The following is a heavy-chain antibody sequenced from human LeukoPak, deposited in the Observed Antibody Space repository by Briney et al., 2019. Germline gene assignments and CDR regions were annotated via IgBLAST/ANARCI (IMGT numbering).Heavy chain of an antibody. D-gene: IGHD5-12*01. CDR1: GFTFSSYG. J-gene: IGHJ6*02. V-gene: IGHV3-30*18. CDR3: AKDLIVATINHYYGMDV. CDR2: ISYDGSNK. Sequence: PGGSLRLSCAASGFTFSSYGMHWVRQAPGKGLEWVAVISYDGSNKYYADSVKGRFTISRDNSKNTLYLQMNSLRAEDTAVYYCAKDLIVATINHYYGMDVWGQGTTVTVSS.